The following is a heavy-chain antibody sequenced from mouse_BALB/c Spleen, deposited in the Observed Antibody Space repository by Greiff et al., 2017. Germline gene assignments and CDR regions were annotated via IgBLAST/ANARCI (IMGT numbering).Heavy chain of an antibody. CDR1: GYSITSGYY. D-gene: IGHD1-1*01. V-gene: IGHV3-6*02. J-gene: IGHJ2*01. CDR3: AATVAKFFFDY. CDR2: ISYDGSN. Sequence: EVQRVESGPGLVKPSQSLSLTCSVTGYSITSGYYWNWIRQFPGNKLEWMGYISYDGSNNYNPSLKNRISITRDTSKNQFFLKLNSVTTEDTATYYCAATVAKFFFDYWGQGTTLTVSS.